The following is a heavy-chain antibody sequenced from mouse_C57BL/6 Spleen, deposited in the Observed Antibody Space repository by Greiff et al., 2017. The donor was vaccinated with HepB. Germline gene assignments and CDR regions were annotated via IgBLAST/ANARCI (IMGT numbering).Heavy chain of an antibody. V-gene: IGHV1-15*01. D-gene: IGHD2-5*01. Sequence: SGAELVRPGASVTLSCKASGYTFTDYEMHWVKQTPVHGLEWIGAIDPETGGTAYNQKFKGKAILTADKSSSTAYMELRSLTSEDSAVYYCTRGRAYYSNYDAMDYWGQGTSVTVSS. CDR3: TRGRAYYSNYDAMDY. CDR2: IDPETGGT. J-gene: IGHJ4*01. CDR1: GYTFTDYE.